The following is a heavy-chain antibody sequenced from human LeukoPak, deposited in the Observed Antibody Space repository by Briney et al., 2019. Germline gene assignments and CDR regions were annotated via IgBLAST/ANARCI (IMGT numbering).Heavy chain of an antibody. V-gene: IGHV3-23*01. Sequence: GGSLRLSCAASGFTFSSYAMSWVRQAPGKGLEWVSAISGSGGSTYYADSVKGRFTISRDNSKNTLYLQMNSLRAEDTAVYYCRYFDWHYPFDYWGQGTLVTVSS. D-gene: IGHD3-9*01. CDR3: RYFDWHYPFDY. CDR2: ISGSGGST. CDR1: GFTFSSYA. J-gene: IGHJ4*02.